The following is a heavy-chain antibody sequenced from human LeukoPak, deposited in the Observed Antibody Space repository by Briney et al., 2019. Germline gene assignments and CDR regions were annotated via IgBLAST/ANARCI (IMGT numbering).Heavy chain of an antibody. V-gene: IGHV3-48*03. J-gene: IGHJ4*02. CDR1: GFTFNNFE. CDR3: ATKVPGTSHLSS. CDR2: VSGSGSEI. D-gene: IGHD6-19*01. Sequence: GGSLRLSCAASGFTFNNFEMNWVRQAPGKGLEWVAYVSGSGSEIHYGDSVKGRFTISRDNAKSSLYLQMDSLRAEDTALYYCATKVPGTSHLSSWGQGTLVTVSS.